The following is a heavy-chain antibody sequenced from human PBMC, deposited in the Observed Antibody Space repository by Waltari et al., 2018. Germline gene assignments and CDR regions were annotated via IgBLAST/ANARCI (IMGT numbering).Heavy chain of an antibody. V-gene: IGHV4-39*01. J-gene: IGHJ4*02. Sequence: QLQLQESGPGLVKPSETLSLTCTVSGGSISSSSYYWGWIRQPPGKGLEWIGSIYYSGSTYYNPSLKSRGTISVDTSKNQFSLKLSSVTAADTAVYYCARRTLGVYGGNSLSFDYWGQGTLVTVSS. D-gene: IGHD4-17*01. CDR1: GGSISSSSYY. CDR2: IYYSGST. CDR3: ARRTLGVYGGNSLSFDY.